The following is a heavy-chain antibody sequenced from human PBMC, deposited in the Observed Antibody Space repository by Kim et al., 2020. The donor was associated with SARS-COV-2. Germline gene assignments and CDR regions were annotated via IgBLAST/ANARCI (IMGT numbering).Heavy chain of an antibody. D-gene: IGHD3-16*01. CDR2: INFNSSGT. CDR1: GYTGYN. J-gene: IGHJ3*02. V-gene: IGHV1-2*06. CDR3: SGWRAVVWASSGGFVI. Sequence: ASVKVSCKASGYTGYNMHWVRQGPGQGLEWMGLINFNSSGTDYTQIFEGRVTMTRVTSISTANMELSRLRSDDTAVDYCSGWRAVVWASSGGFVILCQG.